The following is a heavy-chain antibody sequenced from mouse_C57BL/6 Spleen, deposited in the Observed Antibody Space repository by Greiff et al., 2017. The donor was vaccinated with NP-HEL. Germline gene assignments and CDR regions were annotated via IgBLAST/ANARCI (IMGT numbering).Heavy chain of an antibody. CDR2: IHPNSGST. CDR1: GYTFTSYW. J-gene: IGHJ3*01. CDR3: AREGMVTTRAWFAY. D-gene: IGHD2-2*01. V-gene: IGHV1-64*01. Sequence: QVQLQQSGAELVKPGASVKLSCKASGYTFTSYWMHWVKQRPGQGLEWIGMIHPNSGSTNYNEKFKSKATLTVDKSSSTAYMQLSSLTSEDSAVYYCAREGMVTTRAWFAYWGQGTLVTVSA.